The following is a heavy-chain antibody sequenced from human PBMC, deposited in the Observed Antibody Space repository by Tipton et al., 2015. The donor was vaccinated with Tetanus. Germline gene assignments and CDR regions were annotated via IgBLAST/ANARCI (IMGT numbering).Heavy chain of an antibody. D-gene: IGHD3-10*01. CDR1: GGSFSGYY. CDR3: ARQRWFGTLLVDWFDP. V-gene: IGHV4-34*01. CDR2: INHSGST. J-gene: IGHJ5*02. Sequence: TLSLTCAVYGGSFSGYYWSWIRQPPGKGLEWIGEINHSGSTNYNPSLKSRVTISVDTSKNQFSLKLSSVTAADTAVYYCARQRWFGTLLVDWFDPWGQGTLVTVSS.